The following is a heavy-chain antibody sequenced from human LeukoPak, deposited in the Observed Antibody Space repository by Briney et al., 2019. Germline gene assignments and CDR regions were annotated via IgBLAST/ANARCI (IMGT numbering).Heavy chain of an antibody. Sequence: GGSLRLSCAASGFTFSSYAMHWVRHAPAKGLEYDSAISSNGGSTYYANSVKGRFTISRDNSKNTLYLQMNSLRAEDTAIYYCAKDSPVLTYWGQGTLVTVSS. CDR2: ISSNGGST. CDR3: AKDSPVLTY. CDR1: GFTFSSYA. J-gene: IGHJ4*02. V-gene: IGHV3-64*01.